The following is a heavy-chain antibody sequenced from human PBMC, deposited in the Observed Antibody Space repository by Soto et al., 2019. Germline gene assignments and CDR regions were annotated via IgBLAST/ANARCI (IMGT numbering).Heavy chain of an antibody. CDR3: AKEAVPSITLFLLNY. Sequence: QVQLVESGGGVVQPGRSLRLSCAASGFTFSSYGMHWVRQAPGKGLEWVAVISYDGSNKYYADSVKGRFTISRDNSKNTLYLQMNRLRAEDTAVYYCAKEAVPSITLFLLNYWGQGTLVTVSS. D-gene: IGHD3-22*01. V-gene: IGHV3-30*18. J-gene: IGHJ4*02. CDR1: GFTFSSYG. CDR2: ISYDGSNK.